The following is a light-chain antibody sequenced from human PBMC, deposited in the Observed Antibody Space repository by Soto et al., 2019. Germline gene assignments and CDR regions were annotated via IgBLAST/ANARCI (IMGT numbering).Light chain of an antibody. J-gene: IGLJ2*01. Sequence: QSALTQPASVSGSPGQAITISCTGTSSDVVSYNLVSWYQHHPGKAPKLSIYEGVNRPSGVFNRFSASTSGNTASLTISGLQAEDEADYYGSSYAGAVVFGGGTQLTVL. V-gene: IGLV2-23*01. CDR3: SSYAGAVV. CDR2: EGV. CDR1: SSDVVSYNL.